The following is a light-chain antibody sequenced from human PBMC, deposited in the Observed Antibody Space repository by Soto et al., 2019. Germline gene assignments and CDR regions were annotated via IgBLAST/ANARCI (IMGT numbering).Light chain of an antibody. CDR2: AAS. CDR1: QSVNSD. Sequence: DIQMTQSPSSLSASVGDGVTITCRASQSVNSDLNWYQQKAGKAPKLLIYAASSLQSGVPSRFSGSGSGTHFTLTISSLQPEDFATYYCQHIHSIPITFGQGTRLEIK. V-gene: IGKV1-39*01. CDR3: QHIHSIPIT. J-gene: IGKJ5*01.